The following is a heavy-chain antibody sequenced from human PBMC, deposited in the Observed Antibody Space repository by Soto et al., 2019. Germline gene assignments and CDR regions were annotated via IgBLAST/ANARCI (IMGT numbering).Heavy chain of an antibody. CDR2: ISGSGGST. CDR1: GFTFSSYA. CDR3: AKDTRYDFWSGYYDY. D-gene: IGHD3-3*01. J-gene: IGHJ4*02. V-gene: IGHV3-23*01. Sequence: GGSLRVSCAASGFTFSSYAMSWVRQAPGKGLEWVSAISGSGGSTYYADSVKGRFTISRDNSKNTLYLQMNSLRAEDTAVYYCAKDTRYDFWSGYYDYWGQGTLVTVSS.